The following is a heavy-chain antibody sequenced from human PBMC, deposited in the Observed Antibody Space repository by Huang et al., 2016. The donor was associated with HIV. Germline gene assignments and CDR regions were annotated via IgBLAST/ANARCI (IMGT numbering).Heavy chain of an antibody. J-gene: IGHJ6*02. V-gene: IGHV4-34*02. CDR1: GGSFTGNY. D-gene: IGHD3-3*01. Sequence: QMQLQQRGAGLLKPSETLSLTCGVSGGSFTGNYLTWIRQAPGKGLEGIGEVNDSGATNYNPSLNGRVTISRDKSNRELSLNLRSVTAADTAVYYCARQWTILEWLLGLDVWGQGTTVIVSS. CDR3: ARQWTILEWLLGLDV. CDR2: VNDSGAT.